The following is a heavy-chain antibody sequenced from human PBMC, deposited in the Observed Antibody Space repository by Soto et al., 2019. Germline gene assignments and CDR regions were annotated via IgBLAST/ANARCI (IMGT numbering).Heavy chain of an antibody. J-gene: IGHJ5*02. Sequence: QLQLRESGPGLLKPSETLALTCTLSGGSITTANHWWGCIRQPPGKGLEWIASIYHTGNTYYNPSLKSRPSVCMNTSKTQFTLKWRVVSSTDMAIYYCARQGGVDGRACIVQLDPWGQGSLVTVSS. D-gene: IGHD1-26*01. CDR2: IYHTGNT. V-gene: IGHV4-39*01. CDR1: GGSITTANHW. CDR3: ARQGGVDGRACIVQLDP.